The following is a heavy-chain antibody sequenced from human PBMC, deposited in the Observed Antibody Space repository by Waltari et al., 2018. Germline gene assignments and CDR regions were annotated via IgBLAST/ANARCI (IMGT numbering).Heavy chain of an antibody. J-gene: IGHJ1*01. CDR3: ARMVRGGNLLGGAEYFQH. Sequence: QVQLVQSGAEVKKPGASVKVSCKASGYTFTSYAMHWVRQAPGQRLEGVGWINAGNGNKKYLRKCQGRVTITRDTSASTAYMELSSLRSEDTAVYYCARMVRGGNLLGGAEYFQHWGQGTLVTVSS. CDR1: GYTFTSYA. V-gene: IGHV1-3*01. CDR2: INAGNGNK. D-gene: IGHD3-10*01.